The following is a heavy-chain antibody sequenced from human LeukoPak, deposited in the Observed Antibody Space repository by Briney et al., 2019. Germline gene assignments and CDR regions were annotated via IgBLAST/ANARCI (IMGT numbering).Heavy chain of an antibody. V-gene: IGHV4-34*01. Sequence: KPSETLSLTCGVYGGSFSGYHWTWIRLRPGKGLKWIGEINHSGSTNYNPSLKSRVTISVDTSKNQFSLKLSSVTAADTAVYYCARGLSRGYSYGRFDYWGQGTLVTVSS. CDR2: INHSGST. J-gene: IGHJ4*02. CDR3: ARGLSRGYSYGRFDY. D-gene: IGHD5-18*01. CDR1: GGSFSGYH.